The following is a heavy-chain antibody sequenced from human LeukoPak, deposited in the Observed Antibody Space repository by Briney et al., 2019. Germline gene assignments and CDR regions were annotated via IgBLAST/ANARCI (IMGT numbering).Heavy chain of an antibody. D-gene: IGHD6-13*01. J-gene: IGHJ3*02. CDR3: ARGNRLYTSSWSSLAFDI. V-gene: IGHV1-69*05. CDR1: GGTFSSYA. CDR2: IIPIFGTA. Sequence: EASVKVSCKASGGTFSSYAISWVRQAPGQGLEWMGGIIPIFGTANYAQKFQGRVTITTDESTSTAYMELSSLRSEDTAVYYCARGNRLYTSSWSSLAFDIWGQGTMVTVSS.